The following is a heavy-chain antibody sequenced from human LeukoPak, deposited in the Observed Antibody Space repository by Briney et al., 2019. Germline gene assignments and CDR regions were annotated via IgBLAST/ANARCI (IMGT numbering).Heavy chain of an antibody. CDR2: IYPGDSDT. D-gene: IGHD4-23*01. CDR3: ARHVASTVVTNGDAFDI. CDR1: GYSFTSYW. Sequence: GESLKISCKGSGYSFTSYWIGWVRQMPGKGLEWMGIIYPGDSDTRYSPSFQGQVTISADKSISTAYLQWSSLKASDTAMYYCARHVASTVVTNGDAFDIWGQGTMVTVS. J-gene: IGHJ3*02. V-gene: IGHV5-51*01.